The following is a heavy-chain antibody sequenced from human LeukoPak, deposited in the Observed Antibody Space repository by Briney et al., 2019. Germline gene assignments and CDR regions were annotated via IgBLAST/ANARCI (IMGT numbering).Heavy chain of an antibody. J-gene: IGHJ5*02. Sequence: GGSLRLSCAASGFTVSSNYMSWVRQAPGKGLEWVSVIYSGGSTYYADSVKGRFTISRDNSKNTLYLQMNSLRAEDTAVYYCAREYGSGSSLSYNWFDPWGQGTLVTVSS. CDR2: IYSGGST. D-gene: IGHD3-10*01. CDR3: AREYGSGSSLSYNWFDP. CDR1: GFTVSSNY. V-gene: IGHV3-66*01.